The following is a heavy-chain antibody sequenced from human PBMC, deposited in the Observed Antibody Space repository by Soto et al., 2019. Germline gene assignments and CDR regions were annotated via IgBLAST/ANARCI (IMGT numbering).Heavy chain of an antibody. CDR3: ARDRRGYYDILTGTPGGMDV. J-gene: IGHJ6*02. D-gene: IGHD3-9*01. CDR1: GFTFSSYS. Sequence: HPGGSLRLSCAASGFTFSSYSMNWVRQAPGKGLEWVSYISSSSSTIYYADSVKGRFTISRDNAKNSLYLQMNSLRDEDTAVYYCARDRRGYYDILTGTPGGMDVWGQGTTVTVSS. V-gene: IGHV3-48*02. CDR2: ISSSSSTI.